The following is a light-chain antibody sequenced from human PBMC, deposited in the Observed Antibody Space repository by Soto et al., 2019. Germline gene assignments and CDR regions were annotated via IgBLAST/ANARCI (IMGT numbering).Light chain of an antibody. Sequence: QSALTQPASVSGSPGLSITISCTGTSSDVGASKYVSWYQQHPGKAPKLMIYEVSNRPSGVSNRFSGSKSGNTASLTISGLQAEDEADYYCSSYTSTITVLFGGGTQLTVL. J-gene: IGLJ2*01. V-gene: IGLV2-14*01. CDR2: EVS. CDR3: SSYTSTITVL. CDR1: SSDVGASKY.